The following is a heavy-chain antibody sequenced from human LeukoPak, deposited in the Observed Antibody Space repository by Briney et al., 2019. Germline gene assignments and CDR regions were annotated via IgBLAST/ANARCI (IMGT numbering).Heavy chain of an antibody. J-gene: IGHJ4*02. V-gene: IGHV3-21*01. Sequence: GGSLRLSCAASGFTFSSYSMNWVRQAPGKGLEWVSSISSSSSYIYYADSVKGRFTISRDNAKNSLYLEMNSLRAEDTAMYYCTRDEGVDKFGVVIEEYFDCWGQGTLVTVSS. CDR1: GFTFSSYS. CDR3: TRDEGVDKFGVVIEEYFDC. D-gene: IGHD3-3*01. CDR2: ISSSSSYI.